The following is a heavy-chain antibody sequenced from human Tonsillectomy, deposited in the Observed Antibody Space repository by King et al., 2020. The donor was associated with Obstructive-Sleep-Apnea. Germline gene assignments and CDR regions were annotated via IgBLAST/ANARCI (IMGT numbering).Heavy chain of an antibody. CDR1: GFTFSSYA. V-gene: IGHV3-23*04. J-gene: IGHJ3*02. D-gene: IGHD3-22*01. CDR2: ISGSGGST. Sequence: VQLVESGGGLVQPGGSLRLSCAASGFTFSSYAMSWVRQAPGKGLEWVSTISGSGGSTYYADSGKGRFTISRDNSGNTLYLQMNSLRAEDTAVYYCAKTQRSYYDTSGYWRDAFDIWGQGTMVTVSS. CDR3: AKTQRSYYDTSGYWRDAFDI.